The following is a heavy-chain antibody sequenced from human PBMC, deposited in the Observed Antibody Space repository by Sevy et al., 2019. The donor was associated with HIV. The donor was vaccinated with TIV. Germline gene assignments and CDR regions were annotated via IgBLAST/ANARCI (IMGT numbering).Heavy chain of an antibody. V-gene: IGHV3-23*01. Sequence: GGSLRLSCAASGFTFSTYAMTWVRQAPGGGLEWVSVISGSGSSTYYADSVKGRFTISRDNSKNTLFLQMNSLRADDTAVYYCAKDVGPTYYDYIWGSYRQPGFDYWGQGTLVTVSS. J-gene: IGHJ4*02. CDR1: GFTFSTYA. CDR3: AKDVGPTYYDYIWGSYRQPGFDY. D-gene: IGHD3-16*02. CDR2: ISGSGSST.